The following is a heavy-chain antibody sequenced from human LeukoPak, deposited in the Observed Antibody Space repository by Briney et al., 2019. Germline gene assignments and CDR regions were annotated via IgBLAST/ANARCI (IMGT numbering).Heavy chain of an antibody. CDR3: ASAAYSSSWYGLIWFDP. V-gene: IGHV1-8*02. D-gene: IGHD6-13*01. J-gene: IGHJ5*02. CDR1: GGTFSSYA. Sequence: ASVKVSCKASGGTFSSYAINWVRQATGQGLEWMGWMNPNSGNTGYAQKFQGRVTMTRNTSISTAYMELSSLRSEDTAVYYCASAAYSSSWYGLIWFDPWGQGTLVTVSS. CDR2: MNPNSGNT.